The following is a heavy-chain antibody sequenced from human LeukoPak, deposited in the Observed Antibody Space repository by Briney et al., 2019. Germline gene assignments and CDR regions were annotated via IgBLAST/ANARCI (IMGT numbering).Heavy chain of an antibody. CDR2: IYYTGST. V-gene: IGHV4-39*07. Sequence: PSETLSLTCNVSNFSISSSSYYWGWIRQPPGKGLEWVGSIYYTGSTYYNPSLKSRVTMSVYMSNNKFSLRLSSVTAADTAVYFCVRDRWRSNWFLDYWGQGTLVAVSS. CDR3: VRDRWRSNWFLDY. J-gene: IGHJ4*02. D-gene: IGHD6-13*01. CDR1: NFSISSSSYY.